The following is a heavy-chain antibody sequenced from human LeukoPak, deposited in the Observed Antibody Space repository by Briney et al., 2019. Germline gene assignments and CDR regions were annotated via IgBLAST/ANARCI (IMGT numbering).Heavy chain of an antibody. D-gene: IGHD1-26*01. CDR2: IRYDGTDQ. CDR3: ARGGSYLSAFDI. J-gene: IGHJ3*02. V-gene: IGHV3-30*02. Sequence: GGSLRLSCVAAGFSFGGYGMHWVRQAPGKGLEWVAYIRYDGTDQNYADSVKGRFTISRDNSKNTLYLQMNSLRAEDTAVYYCARGGSYLSAFDIWGQGTMVTVSS. CDR1: GFSFGGYG.